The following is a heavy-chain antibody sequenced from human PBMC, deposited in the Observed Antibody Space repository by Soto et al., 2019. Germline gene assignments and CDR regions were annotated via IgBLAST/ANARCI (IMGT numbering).Heavy chain of an antibody. V-gene: IGHV3-23*01. CDR3: VKVSTFYDILTGYYSTNFFDP. CDR1: GFTFNSYG. J-gene: IGHJ5*02. CDR2: ISASGGTR. Sequence: GGSLRLSCAVSGFTFNSYGMSWVRQAPGKGLEWVSAISASGGTRNYADSVKGRFSISRDNSKNTLYLQMNSLRPEDTAVYYCVKVSTFYDILTGYYSTNFFDPWGQGTLVTVS. D-gene: IGHD3-9*01.